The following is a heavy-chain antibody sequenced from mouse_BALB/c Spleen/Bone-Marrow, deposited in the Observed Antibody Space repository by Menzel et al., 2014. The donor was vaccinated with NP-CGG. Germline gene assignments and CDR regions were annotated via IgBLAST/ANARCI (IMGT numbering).Heavy chain of an antibody. Sequence: QVQLQQPGAELVRPGSSVKISCKASGYAFSNCWMNWVKQRPGQGLEWIGQIYPGDGDTNYNGKFKGKATLTADKSSSTAYMQLSSLTSEDSAVYFCARSGVPFHAMDYWGQGTSVTVSS. V-gene: IGHV1-80*01. CDR2: IYPGDGDT. J-gene: IGHJ4*01. CDR1: GYAFSNCW. D-gene: IGHD3-1*01. CDR3: ARSGVPFHAMDY.